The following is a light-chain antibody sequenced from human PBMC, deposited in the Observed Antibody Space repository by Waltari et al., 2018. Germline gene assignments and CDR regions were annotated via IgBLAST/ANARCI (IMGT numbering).Light chain of an antibody. CDR2: KAS. CDR1: QNINIW. V-gene: IGKV1-5*03. CDR3: QQYNNFYIYS. Sequence: DIQMTQSPSTLSASTGNRVTITCRASQNINIWLAWYQPKPGKAPKLLIYKASTLESGVPSSVSGSGSGTEFTLTISSLQPDDFATYFCQQYNNFYIYSFGQGTKLEIK. J-gene: IGKJ2*03.